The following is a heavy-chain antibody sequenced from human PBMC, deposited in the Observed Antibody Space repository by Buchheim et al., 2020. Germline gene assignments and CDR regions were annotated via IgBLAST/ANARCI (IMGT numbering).Heavy chain of an antibody. CDR1: GYTFTGYQ. D-gene: IGHD6-13*01. CDR3: ARQNGANIKAAGKEFRVQCFDY. V-gene: IGHV1-2*02. Sequence: QVQLVQSGAEVKKPGASVKVSCKASGYTFTGYQIQWVRQAPEEGLEWMGWVNPDNGGTTYAQKFEGRVTMTRDMSSNTAYMELSRLGSDDTAVYYCARQNGANIKAAGKEFRVQCFDYWGQGTL. J-gene: IGHJ4*02. CDR2: VNPDNGGT.